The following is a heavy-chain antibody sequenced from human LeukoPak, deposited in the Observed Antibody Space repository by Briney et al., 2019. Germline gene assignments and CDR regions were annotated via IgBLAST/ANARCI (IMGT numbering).Heavy chain of an antibody. CDR3: ARGVSMVRGRGWFDP. V-gene: IGHV4-30-2*01. CDR1: GFTFSTYA. D-gene: IGHD3-10*01. CDR2: IYNSGST. Sequence: LTLSCAASGFTFSTYAMSWVRQAPGKGLEWIGYIYNSGSTYYNPSLKSRVTISVDRSKNQFSLKLNSVTAADTAVYYCARGVSMVRGRGWFDPWGQGTLVTVSS. J-gene: IGHJ5*02.